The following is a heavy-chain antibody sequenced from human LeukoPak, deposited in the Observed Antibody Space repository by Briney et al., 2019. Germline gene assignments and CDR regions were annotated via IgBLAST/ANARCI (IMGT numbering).Heavy chain of an antibody. Sequence: SETLSLTCAVYGGSFSGYYWSWIRQPPGKGLEWIGEINHSGSTNYNPSLKSRVTISVDTSKNQFSLKLSSVTAADTAVYYCARAQSYYDRTFDYWGQGTLVTVSS. CDR3: ARAQSYYDRTFDY. CDR2: INHSGST. CDR1: GGSFSGYY. D-gene: IGHD3-10*02. V-gene: IGHV4-34*01. J-gene: IGHJ4*02.